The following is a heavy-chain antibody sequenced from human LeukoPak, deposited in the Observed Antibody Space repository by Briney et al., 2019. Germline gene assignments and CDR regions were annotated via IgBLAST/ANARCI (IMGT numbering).Heavy chain of an antibody. CDR1: GFTFSNYV. D-gene: IGHD6-13*01. J-gene: IGHJ6*03. V-gene: IGHV3-53*01. CDR3: ASRSSIAAATEYYYYYYYMDV. Sequence: GGSLRLSCAASGFTFSNYVMSWVRQAPGKGLEWVSVIYSGGSTYYADSVKGRFTISRDNSKNTLYLQMNSLRAEDTAVYYCASRSSIAAATEYYYYYYYMDVWGKGTTVTVSS. CDR2: IYSGGST.